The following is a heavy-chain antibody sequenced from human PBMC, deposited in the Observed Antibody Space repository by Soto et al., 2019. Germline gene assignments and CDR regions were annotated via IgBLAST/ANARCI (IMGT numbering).Heavy chain of an antibody. CDR2: ISNSGGGT. Sequence: PVGSLRLSCAASGLTFSNYAMSWVRQAPGTGLEWVSSISNSGGGTYYADSVKGRFAISRDNSKNTLYLQMNSLRAEDTAVYFCAKGVSGCGSQKRDLWGQGTLVTVSS. CDR3: AKGVSGCGSQKRDL. CDR1: GLTFSNYA. D-gene: IGHD2-21*01. V-gene: IGHV3-23*01. J-gene: IGHJ5*02.